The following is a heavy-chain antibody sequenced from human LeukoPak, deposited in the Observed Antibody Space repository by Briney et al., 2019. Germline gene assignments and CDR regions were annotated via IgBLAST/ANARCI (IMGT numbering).Heavy chain of an antibody. Sequence: GASVKVSCKASGYTFTGYYMHWVRQAPGQGLEWMGWINPNSGGTNYAQKFQGRVTMTRDTSISTAYMELSRLRSDDTAVYYCARETMATIIGYYYYYMDVWGKGTTVTVSS. V-gene: IGHV1-2*02. D-gene: IGHD5-24*01. CDR1: GYTFTGYY. CDR2: INPNSGGT. J-gene: IGHJ6*03. CDR3: ARETMATIIGYYYYYMDV.